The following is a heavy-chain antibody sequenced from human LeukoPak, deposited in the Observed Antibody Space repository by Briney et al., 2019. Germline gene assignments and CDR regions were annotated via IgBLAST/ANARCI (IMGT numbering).Heavy chain of an antibody. J-gene: IGHJ3*02. CDR2: IWYDGSNK. Sequence: GRSLRLSCAASGFTFSSYGMHWVRQAPGKGLEWVAVIWYDGSNKYYADSVKGRFTISRDNSKNTLYLQMNSLGAEDTAVYYCAGYYDSSGTHAFDIWGQGTMVTVSS. D-gene: IGHD3-22*01. V-gene: IGHV3-33*01. CDR3: AGYYDSSGTHAFDI. CDR1: GFTFSSYG.